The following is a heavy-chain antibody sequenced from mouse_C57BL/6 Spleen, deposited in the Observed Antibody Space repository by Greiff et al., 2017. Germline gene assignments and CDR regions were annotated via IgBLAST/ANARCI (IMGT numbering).Heavy chain of an antibody. J-gene: IGHJ1*03. Sequence: VQLQQSGPELVKPGASVTIPCKASGYTFTDYNMDWVKQSHGKSLEWIGDINPKNGGTIYNQKFKGKATLTVDKSSSTAYMELRSLTSKDTAVYYCARYITTGFKGYFDVWGTGTTVTVSS. CDR1: GYTFTDYN. D-gene: IGHD1-1*01. V-gene: IGHV1-18*01. CDR3: ARYITTGFKGYFDV. CDR2: INPKNGGT.